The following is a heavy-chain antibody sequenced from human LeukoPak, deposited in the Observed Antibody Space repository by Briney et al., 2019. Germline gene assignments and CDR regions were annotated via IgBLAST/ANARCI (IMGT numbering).Heavy chain of an antibody. CDR3: TGHTTMVPRRVDY. CDR1: GDSISTSTYY. V-gene: IGHV4-39*07. D-gene: IGHD5-18*01. CDR2: MYYDGSA. J-gene: IGHJ4*02. Sequence: PSETLSLTCTVSGDSISTSTYYWGWIRQPPGEGLEWIGTMYYDGSAYYTPSLKSRVTISVDMSKNQFSLRLSSVTAADTAVYYCTGHTTMVPRRVDYWGQGALVTVSS.